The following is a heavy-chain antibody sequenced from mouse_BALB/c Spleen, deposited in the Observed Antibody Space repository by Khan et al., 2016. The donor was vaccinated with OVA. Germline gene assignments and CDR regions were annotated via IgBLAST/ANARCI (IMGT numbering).Heavy chain of an antibody. V-gene: IGHV2-6-4*01. Sequence: VQLVESGPGLVAPSQSLSITCTVSGFSLSRYNIHWVRQPPGKGLEWLGMIWGGGGTDYNSILKSRLSISKDNSKSQVFLKMNSLQIDDTAMYYCARAYYRYDGYYAMDYWGQGTSVTVSS. J-gene: IGHJ4*01. CDR3: ARAYYRYDGYYAMDY. D-gene: IGHD2-14*01. CDR2: IWGGGGT. CDR1: GFSLSRYN.